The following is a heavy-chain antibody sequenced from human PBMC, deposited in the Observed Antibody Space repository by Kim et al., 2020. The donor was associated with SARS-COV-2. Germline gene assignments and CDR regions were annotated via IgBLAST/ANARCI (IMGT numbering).Heavy chain of an antibody. J-gene: IGHJ4*02. V-gene: IGHV1-3*01. D-gene: IGHD3-10*01. Sequence: ASVKVSCKASGYTFTSYAMHWVRQAPGQRLEWMGWINAGNGNTKYSQKFQGRVTITRDTSASTAYMELSSLRSEDTAVYYCARDAAPRITMVRGVITQFDYWGQGTLVTVSS. CDR2: INAGNGNT. CDR1: GYTFTSYA. CDR3: ARDAAPRITMVRGVITQFDY.